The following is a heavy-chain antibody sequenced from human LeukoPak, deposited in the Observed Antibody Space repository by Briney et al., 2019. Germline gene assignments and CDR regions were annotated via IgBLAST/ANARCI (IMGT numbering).Heavy chain of an antibody. D-gene: IGHD3-22*01. J-gene: IGHJ6*02. CDR2: IRSKAYGGTT. Sequence: GGSQRLSCTASGFTFGDYAMSWVRQAPGKGLEWVSFIRSKAYGGTTEYAASVKGRFTISRDDSKSIAYLQMNSLKTEDTAVYYCRGDSSGYYSDYGMDVWGQGTTVTVSS. CDR1: GFTFGDYA. CDR3: RGDSSGYYSDYGMDV. V-gene: IGHV3-49*04.